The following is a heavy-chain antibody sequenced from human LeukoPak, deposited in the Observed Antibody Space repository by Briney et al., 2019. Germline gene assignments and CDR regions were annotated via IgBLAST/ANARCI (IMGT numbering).Heavy chain of an antibody. D-gene: IGHD6-19*01. V-gene: IGHV4-59*01. CDR2: IYYSGSN. CDR3: ARSYSSGWFGG. Sequence: SETLSLTCTVSGGSISSYYWSWTRQPPGKGLEWIGYIYYSGSNNYNPSLKSRVTISVDASKNQFSLRLSSVTAADTAVYYCARSYSSGWFGGWGQGTLVTVSS. J-gene: IGHJ5*02. CDR1: GGSISSYY.